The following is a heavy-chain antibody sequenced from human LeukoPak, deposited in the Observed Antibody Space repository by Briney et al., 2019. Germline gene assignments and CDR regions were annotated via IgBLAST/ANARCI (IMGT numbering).Heavy chain of an antibody. D-gene: IGHD2-15*01. V-gene: IGHV3-53*01. CDR2: IDRGGST. Sequence: GGSLRLSCEASGFSVSSNDMSWVRQAPGKGLECVSGIDRGGSTFYADSVRGRLTISRDNSKSTLYLQMNSLRVEDTAEFYCAKRVGYGYGMDVWGQGTTVTVSS. CDR1: GFSVSSND. J-gene: IGHJ6*02. CDR3: AKRVGYGYGMDV.